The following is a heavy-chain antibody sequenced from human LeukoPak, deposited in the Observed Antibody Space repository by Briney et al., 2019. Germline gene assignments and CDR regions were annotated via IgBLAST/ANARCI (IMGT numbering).Heavy chain of an antibody. CDR2: IVVGSGNT. CDR3: AAGFSGSYYPLYYYYGMDV. D-gene: IGHD3-10*01. V-gene: IGHV1-58*02. Sequence: SVKVSCKASGYTFGNYGINWVRQAPGQGLEWIGWIVVGSGNTNYAQKFQERVTITGDMSTSTAYMELSSLRSEDTAVYYCAAGFSGSYYPLYYYYGMDVWGQGTTVTVSS. CDR1: GYTFGNYG. J-gene: IGHJ6*02.